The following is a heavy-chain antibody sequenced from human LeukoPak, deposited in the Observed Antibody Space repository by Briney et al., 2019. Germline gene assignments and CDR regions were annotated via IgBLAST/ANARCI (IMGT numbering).Heavy chain of an antibody. J-gene: IGHJ4*02. Sequence: PGGSLRLSCAASGFTFSSYGMHWVRQAPGKGLEWVAVIWYDGGNKYYADSVKGRFTISRDNSKNTLYLQMNSLRAEDTAVYYCARSTYCGGDCYAPDYWGQGTLVTVSS. CDR2: IWYDGGNK. CDR1: GFTFSSYG. D-gene: IGHD2-21*02. CDR3: ARSTYCGGDCYAPDY. V-gene: IGHV3-33*01.